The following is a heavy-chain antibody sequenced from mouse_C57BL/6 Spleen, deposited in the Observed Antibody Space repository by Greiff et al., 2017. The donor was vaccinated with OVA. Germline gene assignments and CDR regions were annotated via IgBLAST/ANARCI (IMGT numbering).Heavy chain of an antibody. CDR1: GFTFSDYY. Sequence: DVQLQESEGGLVQPGSSMKLSCTASGFTFSDYYMAWVRQVPEKGLEWVANINYDGSSTYYLDSLKSRFIISRDNAKNILYLQMSSLKSEDTATYYCARAWDFDYWGQGTTLTVSS. D-gene: IGHD4-1*01. V-gene: IGHV5-16*01. CDR2: INYDGSST. J-gene: IGHJ2*01. CDR3: ARAWDFDY.